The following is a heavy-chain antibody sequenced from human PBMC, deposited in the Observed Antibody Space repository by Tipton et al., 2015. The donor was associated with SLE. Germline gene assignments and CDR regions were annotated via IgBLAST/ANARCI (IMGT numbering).Heavy chain of an antibody. V-gene: IGHV3-48*01. J-gene: IGHJ4*02. CDR2: ISGGSHTI. D-gene: IGHD4-17*01. Sequence: SLRLSCAASGFTFSTYGMNWVRLAPGKGLEWVSYISGGSHTIYYADSVMGRFTISRDDAKTSVYLQMDSLRAEDSAMYYCARYGDSNYFDSWGQGTLVTVSS. CDR1: GFTFSTYG. CDR3: ARYGDSNYFDS.